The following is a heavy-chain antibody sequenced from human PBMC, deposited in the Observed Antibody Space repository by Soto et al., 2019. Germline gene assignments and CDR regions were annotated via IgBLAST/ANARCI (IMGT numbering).Heavy chain of an antibody. CDR3: AKDRYYYDSSGYYYYYYYGMDV. J-gene: IGHJ6*02. CDR2: ISYDGSNK. Sequence: PGGSLRLSCAASGFTFSSYGMHWVRQAQGKGLEWVAVISYDGSNKYYADSVKGRFTISRDNSKNTLYLQMNSLRAEDTAVYYCAKDRYYYDSSGYYYYYYYGMDVWGQGTTVTVSS. D-gene: IGHD3-22*01. V-gene: IGHV3-30*18. CDR1: GFTFSSYG.